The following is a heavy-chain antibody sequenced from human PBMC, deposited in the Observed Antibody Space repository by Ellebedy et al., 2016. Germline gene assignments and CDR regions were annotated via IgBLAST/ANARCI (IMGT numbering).Heavy chain of an antibody. CDR2: IKQDGSEK. J-gene: IGHJ3*01. CDR3: ARAATYAFDL. D-gene: IGHD5-24*01. V-gene: IGHV3-7*04. CDR1: GFTFTTYW. Sequence: GESLKISCGTSGFTFTTYWMTWVRQTPGKGLEWVASIKQDGSEKYYVDSVKGRFTISRDNAKNSLYLQMNSLRAEDTAVYYCARAATYAFDLWGQGTMVTVSS.